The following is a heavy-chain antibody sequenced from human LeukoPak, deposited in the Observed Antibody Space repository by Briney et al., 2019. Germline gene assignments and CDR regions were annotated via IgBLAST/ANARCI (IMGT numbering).Heavy chain of an antibody. Sequence: AGGSLRLSCAASGFTVSDNYMSWVRQAPGKGLEWVSGISGSGGSTYYADSVKGRFTISRDNSKNTLYLQMNSLRAEDTAVFYCAKDRRLYLIDYWGQGTLVTVSS. CDR3: AKDRRLYLIDY. D-gene: IGHD2-8*01. CDR2: ISGSGGST. CDR1: GFTVSDNY. V-gene: IGHV3-23*01. J-gene: IGHJ4*02.